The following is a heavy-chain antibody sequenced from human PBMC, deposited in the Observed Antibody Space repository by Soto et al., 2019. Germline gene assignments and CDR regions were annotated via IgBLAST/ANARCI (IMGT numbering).Heavy chain of an antibody. Sequence: GGSLRLSCAASGFTFDSYSMNWVRQAPGKGLEWVSYIDSSSSNKHYADSVKGRFTISRDNAKNALYLQMSSLRDEDTAVYYCARDDDSAMALNFEYWGQGTLVTVSS. J-gene: IGHJ4*02. D-gene: IGHD5-18*01. CDR1: GFTFDSYS. V-gene: IGHV3-48*02. CDR2: IDSSSSNK. CDR3: ARDDDSAMALNFEY.